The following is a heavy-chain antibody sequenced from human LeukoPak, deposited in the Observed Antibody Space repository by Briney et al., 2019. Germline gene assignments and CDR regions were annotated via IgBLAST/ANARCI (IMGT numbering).Heavy chain of an antibody. CDR2: IYYSGIA. D-gene: IGHD2-15*01. CDR1: GYSISTSNW. Sequence: SDTLSLTCAVSGYSISTSNWWGWIRQPPGKGLEWIGYIYYSGIAYYHPSLKSRVTMSVDTSKNQFSLKLSSVTAVDTAVYYCATTTGGSSHFDFWGQGTLVTVSS. CDR3: ATTTGGSSHFDF. V-gene: IGHV4-28*01. J-gene: IGHJ4*02.